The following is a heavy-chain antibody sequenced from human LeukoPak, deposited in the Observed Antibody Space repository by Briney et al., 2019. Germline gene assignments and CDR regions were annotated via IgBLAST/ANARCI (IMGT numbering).Heavy chain of an antibody. CDR3: ARGVTWIQPPGYFDY. CDR2: IYYSGST. Sequence: PSETLSLTCTVSGGSISSYYWSWIRQPPGKGLEWIGYIYYSGSTNYNPSLKSRVTISVDTSKNQFSLKLSSVTAADTAVYYCARGVTWIQPPGYFDYWGQGTLVTVSS. J-gene: IGHJ4*02. CDR1: GGSISSYY. V-gene: IGHV4-59*01. D-gene: IGHD5-18*01.